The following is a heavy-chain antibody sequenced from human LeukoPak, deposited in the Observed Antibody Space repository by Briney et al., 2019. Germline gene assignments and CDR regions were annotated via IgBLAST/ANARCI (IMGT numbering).Heavy chain of an antibody. D-gene: IGHD3-22*01. CDR2: ISGSAHKI. CDR1: GITFSNYA. Sequence: GGSLRLSCVASGITFSNYAVSWVRQAPEKGLDWVSVISGSAHKIRYADSVKGRFTISRDNSENIVYLQMNNLRVEDTAVYYCAYLDSNGFYYGRLRYWGQGTPVTVSS. CDR3: AYLDSNGFYYGRLRY. V-gene: IGHV3-23*01. J-gene: IGHJ4*02.